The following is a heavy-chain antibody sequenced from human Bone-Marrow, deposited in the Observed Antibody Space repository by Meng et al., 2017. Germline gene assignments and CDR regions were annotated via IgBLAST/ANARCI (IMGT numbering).Heavy chain of an antibody. D-gene: IGHD3-10*01. CDR2: ISPNSGFT. CDR3: ARVDSGSGSYYDY. J-gene: IGHJ4*02. CDR1: GYTFTSYG. V-gene: IGHV1-2*02. Sequence: ASVKVSCKASGYTFTSYGISWVRQAPGQGLEWMGWISPNSGFTNYAQKFQGRVTMTRDTSISTAYMELSRLRSDDTAVYYCARVDSGSGSYYDYWGQGRLVTVSS.